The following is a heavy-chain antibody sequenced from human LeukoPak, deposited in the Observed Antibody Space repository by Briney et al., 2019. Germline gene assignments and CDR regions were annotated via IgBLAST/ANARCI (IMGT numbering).Heavy chain of an antibody. Sequence: SETLSLTCTVSGGSISSSSYYWGWIRQPPGKGLEWIGSIYYSGSTYYNPSLKSRVTISVDTSKNQFSLKLSSVTAADTAVYYCARDIRWFLYYFDYWGQGTIVSVSS. CDR2: IYYSGST. V-gene: IGHV4-39*01. D-gene: IGHD4-23*01. CDR3: ARDIRWFLYYFDY. CDR1: GGSISSSSYY. J-gene: IGHJ4*02.